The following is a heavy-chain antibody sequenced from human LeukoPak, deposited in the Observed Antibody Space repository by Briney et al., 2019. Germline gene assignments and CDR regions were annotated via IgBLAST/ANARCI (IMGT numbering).Heavy chain of an antibody. J-gene: IGHJ4*02. CDR2: IYASGST. Sequence: SETLSLTCTVSGGSISGYFWTWIRQPAGKGLEWLGRIYASGSTNYNPSLKSRVTMSVDTSKNQFSLKLTSVTAADTAVYYCAGLPYSAGRFFDYWGQGTLVTVSS. CDR1: GGSISGYF. V-gene: IGHV4-4*07. CDR3: AGLPYSAGRFFDY. D-gene: IGHD6-13*01.